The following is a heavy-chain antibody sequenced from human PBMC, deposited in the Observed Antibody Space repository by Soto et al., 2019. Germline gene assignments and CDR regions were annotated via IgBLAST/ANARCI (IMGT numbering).Heavy chain of an antibody. D-gene: IGHD6-13*01. CDR1: GFTFSSYG. CDR3: ARDRAAAGYFDY. V-gene: IGHV3-33*01. J-gene: IGHJ4*02. Sequence: TGGSLRLSCAASGFTFSSYGMHWVRQAPGKGLEWVAVIWYDGSNKYYADSVKGRFTISRDNSKNTLYLQMNSLRAEDTAVYYCARDRAAAGYFDYWGQGTLVTVSS. CDR2: IWYDGSNK.